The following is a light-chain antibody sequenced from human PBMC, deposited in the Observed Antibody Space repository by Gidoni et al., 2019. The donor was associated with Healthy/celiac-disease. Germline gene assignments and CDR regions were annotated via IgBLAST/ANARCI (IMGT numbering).Light chain of an antibody. J-gene: IGKJ3*01. CDR2: GAS. Sequence: EIVLTQSPGTLSLSPGERATLSCRASQSVSSSYLAWYQQKPGQAPRLLIDGASSRATGIPDRFSGSGSGTDFTLTISRLEPEDFAVYYCQQYGSSPHTFXPXTKVDIK. CDR1: QSVSSSY. V-gene: IGKV3-20*01. CDR3: QQYGSSPHT.